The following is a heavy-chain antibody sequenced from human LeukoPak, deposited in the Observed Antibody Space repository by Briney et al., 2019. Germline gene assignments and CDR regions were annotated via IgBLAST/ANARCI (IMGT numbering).Heavy chain of an antibody. Sequence: ASVKVPCKASGYTFTSYGITWVRQAPGEGLEWMGWISTYNDNTNYAQKLQGRVTMTTDTSTSTAYMELRSLRSDDTAVYYCARRYISTIFGVVIYYFDYWGQGTLVTVSS. D-gene: IGHD3-3*01. J-gene: IGHJ4*02. CDR3: ARRYISTIFGVVIYYFDY. CDR1: GYTFTSYG. CDR2: ISTYNDNT. V-gene: IGHV1-18*01.